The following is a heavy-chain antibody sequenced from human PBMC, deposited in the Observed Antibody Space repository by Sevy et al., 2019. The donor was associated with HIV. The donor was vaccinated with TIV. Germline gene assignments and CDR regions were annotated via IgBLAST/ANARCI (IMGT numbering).Heavy chain of an antibody. Sequence: ASVKVSCKASGGTFSSYDISWVRQAPGQGLEWMGRIIPIFGTANYAQKFQGRVTITADESTSTAYMELSSLRSEDTAVYYCARDGGPCYDSSSYYFGYWGQGTLVTVSS. CDR1: GGTFSSYD. D-gene: IGHD3-22*01. V-gene: IGHV1-69*13. CDR3: ARDGGPCYDSSSYYFGY. J-gene: IGHJ4*02. CDR2: IIPIFGTA.